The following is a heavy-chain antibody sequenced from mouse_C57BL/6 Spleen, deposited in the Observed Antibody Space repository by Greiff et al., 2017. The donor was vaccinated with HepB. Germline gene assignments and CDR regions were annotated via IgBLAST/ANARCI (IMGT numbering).Heavy chain of an antibody. Sequence: QVQLKESGPGLVQPSQSLSITCTVSGFSLTSYGVHWVRQSPGKGLEWLGVIWSGGSTDYNAAFISRLSISKDNSKSHVFFKMNSLQADDTAIYYCASIYDGYYIYAMDYWGQGTSVTVSS. V-gene: IGHV2-2*01. J-gene: IGHJ4*01. CDR1: GFSLTSYG. CDR2: IWSGGST. CDR3: ASIYDGYYIYAMDY. D-gene: IGHD2-3*01.